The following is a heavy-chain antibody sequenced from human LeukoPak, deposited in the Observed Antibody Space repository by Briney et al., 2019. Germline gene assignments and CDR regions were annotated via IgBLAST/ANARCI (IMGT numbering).Heavy chain of an antibody. Sequence: ASVKVSCKASGYTFTYHYLHWVRQAPGQALEWMGWITPFNGNTNYAQKFQDRVTITRDRSMSTAYMELSSLRSEDTAMYYCASDNSSGYEIDYWGQGTLVTVSS. CDR3: ASDNSSGYEIDY. CDR1: GYTFTYHY. V-gene: IGHV1-45*02. J-gene: IGHJ4*02. CDR2: ITPFNGNT. D-gene: IGHD3-22*01.